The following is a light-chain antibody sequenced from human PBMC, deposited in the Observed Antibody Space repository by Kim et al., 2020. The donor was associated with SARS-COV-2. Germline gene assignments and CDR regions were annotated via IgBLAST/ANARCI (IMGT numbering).Light chain of an antibody. CDR3: QQFDDTYT. CDR1: QGISKF. J-gene: IGKJ2*01. V-gene: IGKV1-33*01. CDR2: EAS. Sequence: LAASVGDRVTITCQASQGISKFLNWYQQRPGKAPNLLIYEASGLQTGVPSRFSGTGSGTHFTFTISSLQPEDIGTYFCQQFDDTYTFGQGTKLEI.